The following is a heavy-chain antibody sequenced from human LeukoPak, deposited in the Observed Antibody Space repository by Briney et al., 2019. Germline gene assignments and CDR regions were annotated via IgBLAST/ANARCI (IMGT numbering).Heavy chain of an antibody. D-gene: IGHD4-23*01. CDR2: IYYSGST. Sequence: SETLSLNCTVPGGSISSYYWSWIRQPPGKGLEWIGYIYYSGSTNYNPSLKSRVTISVDTSKNQFSLKLSSVTAADTAVYYCAKRLRWSKGDAFDIWGQGTMVTVSS. V-gene: IGHV4-59*08. J-gene: IGHJ3*02. CDR1: GGSISSYY. CDR3: AKRLRWSKGDAFDI.